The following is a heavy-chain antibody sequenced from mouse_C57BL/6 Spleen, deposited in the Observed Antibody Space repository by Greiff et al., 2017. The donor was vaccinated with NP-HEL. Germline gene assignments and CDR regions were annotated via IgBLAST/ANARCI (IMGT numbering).Heavy chain of an antibody. V-gene: IGHV1-69*01. J-gene: IGHJ2*01. CDR1: GYTFTSYW. Sequence: VQLQQSGAELVMPGASVKLSCKASGYTFTSYWMHWVKQRPGQGLEWIGEIDPSDSYTNYNQKFKGKSTLTVDKYSSTAYMQLSSLTSEDSAVYYCARKGELGDYFDYWGQGTTLTVSS. CDR3: ARKGELGDYFDY. D-gene: IGHD4-1*01. CDR2: IDPSDSYT.